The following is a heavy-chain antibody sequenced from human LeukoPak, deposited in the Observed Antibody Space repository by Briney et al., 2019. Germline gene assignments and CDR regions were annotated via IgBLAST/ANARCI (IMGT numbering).Heavy chain of an antibody. J-gene: IGHJ4*02. CDR3: ARERPLARYDY. Sequence: PSETLSLTCAVYGGSFSGYYWSWIRQPPGKGLEWIGEINHSGSTNYNPSLKSRVTMSVDTSKNQFSLKLSSVTAADTAVYYCARERPLARYDYWGQGTLVTVSS. D-gene: IGHD5-24*01. V-gene: IGHV4-34*01. CDR2: INHSGST. CDR1: GGSFSGYY.